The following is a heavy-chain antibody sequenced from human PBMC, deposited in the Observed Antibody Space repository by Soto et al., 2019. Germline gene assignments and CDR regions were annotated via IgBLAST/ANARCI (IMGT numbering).Heavy chain of an antibody. Sequence: QVQLVQSGAEVKKPGSSVKVSCKASGGTFGSYAISWVRQAPGQGLEWMGGIIPIPGTANYAQKFQGRVTIAADESTSTPYMVLSSLKSEDTAVYYCARSQGSSTSLDIYYYYYYGMDVWGQGTTVTVSS. J-gene: IGHJ6*02. CDR1: GGTFGSYA. D-gene: IGHD2-2*01. V-gene: IGHV1-69*01. CDR2: IIPIPGTA. CDR3: ARSQGSSTSLDIYYYYYYGMDV.